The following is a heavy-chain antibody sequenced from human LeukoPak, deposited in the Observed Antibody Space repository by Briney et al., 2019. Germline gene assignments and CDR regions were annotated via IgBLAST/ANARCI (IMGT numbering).Heavy chain of an antibody. V-gene: IGHV3-15*01. CDR2: IKSKTDGGTT. CDR3: TTGDDFWSGSSDY. Sequence: GGSLRLSCAASGFTFSNAWMSWVRQAPGKGLEWVGRIKSKTDGGTTDYAAPVKGRFTISRDDSKNTLYLQMNSLKTEDTAVYYCTTGDDFWSGSSDYWGQGTLVTVSS. CDR1: GFTFSNAW. J-gene: IGHJ4*02. D-gene: IGHD3-3*01.